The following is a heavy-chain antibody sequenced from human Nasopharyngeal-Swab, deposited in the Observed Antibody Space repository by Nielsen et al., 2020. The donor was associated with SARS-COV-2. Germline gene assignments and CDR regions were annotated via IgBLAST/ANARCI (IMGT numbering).Heavy chain of an antibody. J-gene: IGHJ6*03. V-gene: IGHV1-58*01. CDR1: GFTFTSSA. CDR3: AADRGCSCGSCYSHHYYYMDV. D-gene: IGHD2-15*01. CDR2: IGVGSGNP. Sequence: SVKVSCKASGFTFTSSAVHWVRQARGQRLEWIGWIGVGSGNPNYAQKFQERVTITRDMSTSTAYMELSSLRSEYTAVYYCAADRGCSCGSCYSHHYYYMDVWGKGTTVTVSS.